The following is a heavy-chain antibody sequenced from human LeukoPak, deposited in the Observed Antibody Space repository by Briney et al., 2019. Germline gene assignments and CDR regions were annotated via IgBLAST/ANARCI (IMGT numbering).Heavy chain of an antibody. CDR1: GFTFSSYS. CDR2: ISSSSSYI. D-gene: IGHD3-10*01. CDR3: AGLYGSGGAFDI. Sequence: PGGSLRLSCAASGFTFSSYSMNWVRQAPGKGLEWVSSISSSSSYIYYADSVKGRFTISRDNAKISLYLQMDCLRAEDKAVYYCAGLYGSGGAFDIWGQETMVSVSS. V-gene: IGHV3-21*01. J-gene: IGHJ3*02.